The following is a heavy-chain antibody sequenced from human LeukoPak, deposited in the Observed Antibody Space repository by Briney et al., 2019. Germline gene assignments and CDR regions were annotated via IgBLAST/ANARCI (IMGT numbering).Heavy chain of an antibody. D-gene: IGHD4-23*01. CDR2: IYYSGST. CDR1: GGSISSYY. V-gene: IGHV4-59*01. Sequence: SETLSLTCTVSGGSISSYYWSWIRQPPGKGLEWIGYIYYSGSTNYNPSLESRVTISVDTSKNQFSLKLSSVTAADTAVYYCARFARNSEVYYYGMDVWGQGTTVTVSS. CDR3: ARFARNSEVYYYGMDV. J-gene: IGHJ6*02.